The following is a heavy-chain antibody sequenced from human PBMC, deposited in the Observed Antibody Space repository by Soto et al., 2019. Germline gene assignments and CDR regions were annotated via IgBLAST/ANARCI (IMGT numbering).Heavy chain of an antibody. CDR2: INAANGDT. J-gene: IGHJ6*02. Sequence: SSVTVSFTASGGTFSSYSIIWVRQAPGQRLDGMWCINAANGDTKYSPKFQCRVTITADKSMSTVYMELSSLRSEDTAVYYCARGDKGDVYRYGPYPYYYCSMDVWGQGTTVTVSS. CDR1: GGTFSSYS. CDR3: ARGDKGDVYRYGPYPYYYCSMDV. V-gene: IGHV1-69*10. D-gene: IGHD5-18*01.